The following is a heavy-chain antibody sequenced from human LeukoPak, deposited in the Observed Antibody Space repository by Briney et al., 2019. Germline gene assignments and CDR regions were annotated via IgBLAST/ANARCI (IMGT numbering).Heavy chain of an antibody. Sequence: ASVKVSCKASGYTFTNFGLSWVRQAPGQGLEWMGWISAYNGDTYYAQRFHGRVTMTTDTSTSTAYMELRSLRSDDTAVYYCARIGYSSGSPNPADDYWGQGTLVTVSS. D-gene: IGHD6-19*01. J-gene: IGHJ4*02. CDR3: ARIGYSSGSPNPADDY. CDR2: ISAYNGDT. V-gene: IGHV1-18*01. CDR1: GYTFTNFG.